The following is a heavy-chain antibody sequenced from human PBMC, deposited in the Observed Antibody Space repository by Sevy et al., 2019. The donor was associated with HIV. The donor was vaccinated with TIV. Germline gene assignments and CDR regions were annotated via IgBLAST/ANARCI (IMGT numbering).Heavy chain of an antibody. J-gene: IGHJ6*02. CDR2: IYYNGRT. V-gene: IGHV4-59*01. D-gene: IGHD3-9*01. CDR3: ARAGGNTDWGMDV. Sequence: SETLSLTCSVSGGSISSYYWSWIRQTPGKGLESIGYIYYNGRTIYNPSLTSRGTISLDRSKNQFSLRLSSVTAAATAVYFCARAGGNTDWGMDVWGQGTTVTVSS. CDR1: GGSISSYY.